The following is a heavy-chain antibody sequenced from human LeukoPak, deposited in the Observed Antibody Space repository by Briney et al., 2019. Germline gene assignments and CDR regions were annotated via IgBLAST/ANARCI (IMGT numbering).Heavy chain of an antibody. CDR3: ARDRDYYDSSGYHY. D-gene: IGHD3-22*01. J-gene: IGHJ4*02. Sequence: GGSLRLSCAASEFTVSSNYMSGVRQAPGKGLEWVSTIYSGGGTYYADSVKGRFTISRDNSRNTLYLQMNSLRAEDTAVYYCARDRDYYDSSGYHYWGQGTLVTVSS. CDR2: IYSGGGT. CDR1: EFTVSSNY. V-gene: IGHV3-53*01.